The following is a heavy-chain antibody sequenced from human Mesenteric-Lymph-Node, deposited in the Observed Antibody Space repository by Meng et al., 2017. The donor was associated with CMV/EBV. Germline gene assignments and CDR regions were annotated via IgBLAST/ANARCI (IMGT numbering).Heavy chain of an antibody. V-gene: IGHV3-48*03. CDR2: ISSSGGVK. D-gene: IGHD3-3*01. Sequence: GESLKISCAASGFTFSSYEMNWVRQAPGKGLEWVSYISSSGGVKYYAVSVKGRFTISRDNARNSLYLEMNSLRAEDTAVYYCGDFEAGWGQGTLVTVSS. CDR1: GFTFSSYE. J-gene: IGHJ4*02. CDR3: GDFEAG.